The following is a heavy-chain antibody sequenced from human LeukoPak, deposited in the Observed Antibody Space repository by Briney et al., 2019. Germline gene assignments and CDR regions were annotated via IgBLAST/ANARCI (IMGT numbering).Heavy chain of an antibody. CDR3: ARGGAAAEFDY. Sequence: GRSLRLSCAASGFTFSSYGMHWVRQAPGKGLEWVAVISYDGSNKYYADSVKGRFTISRDNAKNSLYLQMNSLRAEDTAVYYCARGGAAAEFDYWGQGTLVTVSS. CDR2: ISYDGSNK. J-gene: IGHJ4*02. V-gene: IGHV3-30*03. CDR1: GFTFSSYG. D-gene: IGHD6-13*01.